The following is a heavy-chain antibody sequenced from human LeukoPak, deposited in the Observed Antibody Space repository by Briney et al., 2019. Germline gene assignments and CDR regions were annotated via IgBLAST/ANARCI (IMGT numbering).Heavy chain of an antibody. CDR3: ARVVACSGGGCYHWNWFDP. CDR1: GGSISSSSYY. CDR2: IYYSGST. V-gene: IGHV4-61*01. Sequence: PSETLSLTCTVSGGSISSSSYYWSWIRQPPGKGLEWIGYIYYSGSTNYNPSLKSRVTISVDTSKNQFSLKLSSVTAADTAVYYCARVVACSGGGCYHWNWFDPWGQGTLVTVSS. J-gene: IGHJ5*02. D-gene: IGHD2-15*01.